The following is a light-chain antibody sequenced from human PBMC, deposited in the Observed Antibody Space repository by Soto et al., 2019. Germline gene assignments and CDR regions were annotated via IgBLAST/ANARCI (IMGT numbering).Light chain of an antibody. V-gene: IGKV3-20*01. Sequence: EILLTHSPDTLSLSPGEIATLSCRAAQSVGTRLAWYQHKTGQAPRLLISGASSRATGIPDRFTGSGSETSFTLTISRLEPEDFALYYCQHYQSGHPITFGQGTRLEIK. CDR2: GAS. CDR3: QHYQSGHPIT. CDR1: QSVGTR. J-gene: IGKJ5*01.